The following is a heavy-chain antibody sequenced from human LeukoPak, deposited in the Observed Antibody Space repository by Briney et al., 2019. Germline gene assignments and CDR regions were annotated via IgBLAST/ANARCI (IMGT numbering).Heavy chain of an antibody. J-gene: IGHJ4*02. CDR3: ARGRGSGTYSARDFDY. CDR2: INPSGGST. Sequence: ASVKVSCKASGYTFTTYFMHWVRQAPGPGLEWMGVINPSGGSTSYAQRFQGRLTMTRDTSTSTVYMELSSLRSEDTAVYHCARGRGSGTYSARDFDYWGQGTLVTVSS. V-gene: IGHV1-46*01. D-gene: IGHD3-10*01. CDR1: GYTFTTYF.